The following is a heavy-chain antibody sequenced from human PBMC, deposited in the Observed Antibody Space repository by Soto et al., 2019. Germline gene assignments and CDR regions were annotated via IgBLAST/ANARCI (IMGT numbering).Heavy chain of an antibody. CDR3: ARSQGSSTSLEIYYYYYYGMDV. D-gene: IGHD2-2*01. V-gene: IGHV1-69*01. CDR1: GGTFSSYA. CDR2: IIPISDTT. J-gene: IGHJ6*02. Sequence: QVQLVQSGAEVKKPGSSVKVSCKASGGTFSSYAISWVRQAPGQGLEWMGGIIPISDTTNYAQKLQVRVTLTADETTSTAYMELSSLRSENTAVYYCARSQGSSTSLEIYYYYYYGMDVWGQGTTVTVSS.